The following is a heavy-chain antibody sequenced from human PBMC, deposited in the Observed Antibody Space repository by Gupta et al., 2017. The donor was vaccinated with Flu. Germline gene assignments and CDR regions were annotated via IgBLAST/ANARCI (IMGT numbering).Heavy chain of an antibody. V-gene: IGHV3-21*01. CDR1: ASTFSTYS. Sequence: VPLVASGGGLVKPGWSLRLSCPASASTFSTYSMTWVRQDPGKGLEWVSSISSSSSYRYYADSVKGRFTISRDNAKKSLYLQMNSLRAEDTAVYYCARESGFYNWFDPWGQGTLVTVSS. J-gene: IGHJ5*02. CDR3: ARESGFYNWFDP. CDR2: ISSSSSYR.